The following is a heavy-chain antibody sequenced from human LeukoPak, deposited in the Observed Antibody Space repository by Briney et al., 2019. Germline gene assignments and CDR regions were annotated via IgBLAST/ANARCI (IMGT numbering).Heavy chain of an antibody. CDR2: ISTGGSST. V-gene: IGHV3-23*01. J-gene: IGHJ6*02. CDR1: GFTFSSYA. D-gene: IGHD1-26*01. Sequence: GGSLRLSCAASGFTFSSYAMSWVRQAPGKGLEWVSAISTGGSSTYCADSVKGRFTISRDNAKNFLRLQLNSLRAEDTALYYCARMGVPYSMDVWGQGTTVIVSS. CDR3: ARMGVPYSMDV.